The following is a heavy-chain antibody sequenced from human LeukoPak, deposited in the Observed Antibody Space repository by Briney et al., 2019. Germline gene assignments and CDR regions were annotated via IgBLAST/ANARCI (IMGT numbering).Heavy chain of an antibody. D-gene: IGHD2-2*01. Sequence: GGSLRLSCAASGFTFSNAWMSWVRQAPGKGLEWVGRIKSKTDGGTTDYAAPVKGRFTISRDDSKNTLYLQMNSLKTEDTAVYYCTTDPPYCSSTSCPHGPNLYGMDVWGQGTTVTVSS. CDR2: IKSKTDGGTT. CDR3: TTDPPYCSSTSCPHGPNLYGMDV. V-gene: IGHV3-15*01. CDR1: GFTFSNAW. J-gene: IGHJ6*02.